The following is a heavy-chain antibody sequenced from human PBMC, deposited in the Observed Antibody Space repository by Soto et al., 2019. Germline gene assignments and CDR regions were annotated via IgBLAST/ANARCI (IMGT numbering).Heavy chain of an antibody. J-gene: IGHJ4*02. D-gene: IGHD3-10*01. CDR2: ISGSGGST. Sequence: GGSLRLSCAASGFTFSSYAMSWVRQAPGKGLEWVSAISGSGGSTYYADSVKGRFTISRDNSKNTLYLQMNSLRAEDTAVYYCAKDRRSVLLWFWEFDYWGQGTLVTVSS. CDR1: GFTFSSYA. V-gene: IGHV3-23*01. CDR3: AKDRRSVLLWFWEFDY.